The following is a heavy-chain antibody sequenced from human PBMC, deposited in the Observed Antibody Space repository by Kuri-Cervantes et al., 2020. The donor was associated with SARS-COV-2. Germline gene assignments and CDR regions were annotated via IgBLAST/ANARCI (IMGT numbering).Heavy chain of an antibody. D-gene: IGHD4-17*01. J-gene: IGHJ4*02. CDR1: GFTFSSYA. V-gene: IGHV3-23*01. CDR3: TTDQYEVTTRLQDRGRTRVVPDY. Sequence: GESLKISCAASGFTFSSYAMSCVRQAPGKGLEWVSAISGSGGSTYYADSVKGRFTISRDNSKNTLYLQMNSLKTEDTAVYYCTTDQYEVTTRLQDRGRTRVVPDYWGQGTLVTVSS. CDR2: ISGSGGST.